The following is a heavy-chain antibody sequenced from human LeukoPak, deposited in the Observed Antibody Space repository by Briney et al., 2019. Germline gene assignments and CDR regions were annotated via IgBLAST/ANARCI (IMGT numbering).Heavy chain of an antibody. CDR1: GFTFSSYS. D-gene: IGHD1-26*01. J-gene: IGHJ6*03. CDR2: ISSSSSYI. CDR3: AKDSKIVGATFRSYHYMDV. Sequence: GGSLRLSCAASGFTFSSYSMNWVRQAPGKGLEWVSSISSSSSYIYYADSVKGRFTISRDNSKNTLYLQMNSLRAEDTAVYYCAKDSKIVGATFRSYHYMDVWGKGTAVTVSS. V-gene: IGHV3-21*04.